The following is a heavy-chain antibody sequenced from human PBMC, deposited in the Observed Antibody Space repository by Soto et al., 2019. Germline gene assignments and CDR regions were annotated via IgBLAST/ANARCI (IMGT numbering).Heavy chain of an antibody. D-gene: IGHD2-15*01. J-gene: IGHJ6*03. CDR3: AKTRASLYCSGGSCYLAIPYYYMDV. CDR1: GFTFSSYA. CDR2: ISGSGGST. V-gene: IGHV3-23*01. Sequence: GGSLRLSCAASGFTFSSYAMSWVRQAPGKGLEWVSAISGSGGSTYYADSVKGRFTISRDNSKNTLYLQMNSLRAEDTAVYDCAKTRASLYCSGGSCYLAIPYYYMDVWGKGTTVTVSS.